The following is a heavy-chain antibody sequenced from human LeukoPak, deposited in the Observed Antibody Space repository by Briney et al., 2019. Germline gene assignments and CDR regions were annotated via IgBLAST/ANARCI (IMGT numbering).Heavy chain of an antibody. Sequence: ASVTVSFMASVYTFTSYGISWVRQAPGQGRAWMGWISAYNGNTNYVQKLQGRVTMTTDTSTNTAYMELKSLRSDDTAVYYCARPASAAVTYSSSWVPPNWFDPWGQGTLVTVSS. CDR3: ARPASAAVTYSSSWVPPNWFDP. J-gene: IGHJ5*02. V-gene: IGHV1-18*01. CDR1: VYTFTSYG. D-gene: IGHD6-13*01. CDR2: ISAYNGNT.